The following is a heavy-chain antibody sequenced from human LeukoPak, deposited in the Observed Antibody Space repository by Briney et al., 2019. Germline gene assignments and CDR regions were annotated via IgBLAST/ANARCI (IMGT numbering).Heavy chain of an antibody. D-gene: IGHD3-22*01. J-gene: IGHJ6*03. CDR3: AREYSSGYYSSRYYYYYMDV. V-gene: IGHV4-34*01. CDR1: GGSFSGYY. Sequence: SETLSLTCAVYGGSFSGYYWSWIRQPPGKGLEWIGEINHSGSTNYNPSLKSRVTISVDTSKNQFSLKLSSVTAADTAVYYCAREYSSGYYSSRYYYYYMDVWGKGTTVTISS. CDR2: INHSGST.